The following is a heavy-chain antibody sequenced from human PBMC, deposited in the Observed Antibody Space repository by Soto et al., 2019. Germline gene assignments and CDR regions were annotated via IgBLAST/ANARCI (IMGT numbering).Heavy chain of an antibody. CDR2: ISYDGSNK. V-gene: IGHV3-30*18. CDR1: GFTFSSYG. D-gene: IGHD1-26*01. CDR3: AKDLGSGSYGSLFY. Sequence: GGSLRLSCAASGFTFSSYGMHWVRQAPGKGLEWVAVISYDGSNKYYADSVKGRFTISRDNSKNTLYLQMNSLRAEDTAVYYCAKDLGSGSYGSLFYWGQGTLVTVSS. J-gene: IGHJ4*02.